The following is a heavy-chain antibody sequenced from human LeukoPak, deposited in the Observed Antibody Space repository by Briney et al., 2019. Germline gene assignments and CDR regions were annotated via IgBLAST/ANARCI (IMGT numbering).Heavy chain of an antibody. Sequence: PSETLSLTCTVSGGSISSFYWSWIRQPPGKGLGWIGFIFHSGNTNYNPSLKSRITILVDTSKNQLSLKLSSVTAADTAVYYCARNRVLDSSLDTWGQGILVTVSS. CDR2: IFHSGNT. J-gene: IGHJ5*02. V-gene: IGHV4-59*01. CDR1: GGSISSFY. D-gene: IGHD3-22*01. CDR3: ARNRVLDSSLDT.